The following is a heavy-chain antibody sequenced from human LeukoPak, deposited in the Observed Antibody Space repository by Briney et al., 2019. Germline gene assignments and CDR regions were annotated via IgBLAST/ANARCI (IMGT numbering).Heavy chain of an antibody. CDR3: ARDRGGYFDY. J-gene: IGHJ4*02. Sequence: SQTLSLTCDISGDSVSSNSAAWNWIVQSPSRGLEWLGRTFYRSKWYNDYGDSVKSRITINPDTSKNQFSLQLNSMTPEDTAVYYCARDRGGYFDYWGQGTLVTVSS. D-gene: IGHD3-10*01. V-gene: IGHV6-1*01. CDR2: TFYRSKWYN. CDR1: GDSVSSNSAA.